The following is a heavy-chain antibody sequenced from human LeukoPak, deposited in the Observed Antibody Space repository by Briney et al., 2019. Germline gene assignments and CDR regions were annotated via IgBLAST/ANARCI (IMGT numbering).Heavy chain of an antibody. Sequence: ASVKVFCKASGYTFTGYYMHWVRQAPGQGLEWMGWINPSSGGTNYAQKFQGRVTMTRDTSTSTVYMELSSLRSEDTAVYYCARIAYYYDSSGYYLDYWGQGTLVTVSS. D-gene: IGHD3-22*01. CDR1: GYTFTGYY. CDR3: ARIAYYYDSSGYYLDY. J-gene: IGHJ4*02. V-gene: IGHV1-2*02. CDR2: INPSSGGT.